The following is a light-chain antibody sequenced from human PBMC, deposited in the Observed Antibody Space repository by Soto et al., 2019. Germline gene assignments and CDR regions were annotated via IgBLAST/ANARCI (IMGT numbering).Light chain of an antibody. CDR1: QTSSSW. CDR3: QQADTFPIT. J-gene: IGKJ5*01. Sequence: DIQKTPSPSTLSGSVSDRVTITCRASQTSSSWLAWYQQKPGKAPKLLIYKASSLESGVPSRFSGSGSGTEFTLTISSLQPEDSAIYYCQQADTFPITFGQGTRLEIK. CDR2: KAS. V-gene: IGKV1-5*03.